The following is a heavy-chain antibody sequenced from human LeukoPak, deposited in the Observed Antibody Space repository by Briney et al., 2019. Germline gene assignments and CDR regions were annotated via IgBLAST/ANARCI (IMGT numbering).Heavy chain of an antibody. CDR3: TRDPFYCSGGSCYRTSDY. CDR2: IRSKAYGGTT. J-gene: IGHJ4*02. Sequence: GGSLRLSCTASGFTFGDYAMSWFRQAPGKGLEWVGFIRSKAYGGTTEYAASVKGRFTISRDDSKSIAYLQMNSLKTEDTAVYYCTRDPFYCSGGSCYRTSDYWGQGTLVTVSS. CDR1: GFTFGDYA. V-gene: IGHV3-49*03. D-gene: IGHD2-15*01.